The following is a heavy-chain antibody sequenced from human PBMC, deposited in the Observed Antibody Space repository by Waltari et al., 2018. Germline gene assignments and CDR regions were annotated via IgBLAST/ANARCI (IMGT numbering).Heavy chain of an antibody. CDR1: EGSFSAFF. V-gene: IGHV4-34*01. D-gene: IGHD2-15*01. CDR3: VRSHCIGDSCFRYFDS. Sequence: VRLDQWGTELVEPCETLSLTCAVYEGSFSAFFWSWVRQAPGKGLEWIGEINHGVKTDYNPSLKSRLFMSVDPSKNQFSLMLSSVTAADTAVYYCVRSHCIGDSCFRYFDSWGQGTLVTVSS. J-gene: IGHJ4*02. CDR2: INHGVKT.